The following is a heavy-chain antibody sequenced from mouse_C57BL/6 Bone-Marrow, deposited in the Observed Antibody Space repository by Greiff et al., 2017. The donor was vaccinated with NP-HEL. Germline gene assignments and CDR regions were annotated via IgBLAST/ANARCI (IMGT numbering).Heavy chain of an antibody. Sequence: VQLQQPGAELVKPGASVKLSCKASGYTFTSYWMHWVKQRPGQGLEWIGMIHPNSGSTNYNEKFKSKATLTVDKSSSTAYMQLSSLTSEDSAVYYCARWMITTLDCDYWGQGTTLTVSS. CDR2: IHPNSGST. J-gene: IGHJ2*01. D-gene: IGHD2-4*01. CDR3: ARWMITTLDCDY. V-gene: IGHV1-64*01. CDR1: GYTFTSYW.